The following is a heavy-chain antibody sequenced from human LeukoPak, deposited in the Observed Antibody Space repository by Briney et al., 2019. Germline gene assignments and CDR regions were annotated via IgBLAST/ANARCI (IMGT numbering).Heavy chain of an antibody. CDR1: GFTFSSYE. V-gene: IGHV3-48*03. D-gene: IGHD3-9*01. CDR3: ARDSSQCYDILTGYYYYYGMDV. CDR2: ISSSGSTI. J-gene: IGHJ6*04. Sequence: GGSLRLSWAASGFTFSSYEMNWVRQAPGKGLEWVSYISSSGSTIYYADSVKGRFTISRDNAKNSLYLQMNSLRAEDTAVYYCARDSSQCYDILTGYYYYYGMDVWGKGATVTVSS.